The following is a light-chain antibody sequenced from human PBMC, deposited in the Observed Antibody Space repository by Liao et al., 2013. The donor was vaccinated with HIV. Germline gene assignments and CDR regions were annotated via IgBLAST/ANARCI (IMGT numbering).Light chain of an antibody. Sequence: YELTQPPSVSVSPGQTASIFCSGDNLGDKHASWYQQKPGQAPVVVIYYDTDRPSGIPERFSGSNSGNTAILTISRVEAGDEADYYCQAWDSNTVVFGGGTKLTVL. CDR3: QAWDSNTVV. CDR1: NLGDKH. CDR2: YDT. V-gene: IGLV3-1*01. J-gene: IGLJ3*02.